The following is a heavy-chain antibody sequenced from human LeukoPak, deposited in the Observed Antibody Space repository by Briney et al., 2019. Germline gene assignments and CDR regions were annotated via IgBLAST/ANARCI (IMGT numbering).Heavy chain of an antibody. CDR3: ARGNYDILTGYSNNWFDP. D-gene: IGHD3-9*01. Sequence: SVKVSCKVSGGTFSSYGISWVRQAPGQGLEWMGVTIPIFGRTNYARKFQGRVTITADKSTSTAYMELSSLRSEDTAVYYCARGNYDILTGYSNNWFDPWGQGTLVTVSS. CDR1: GGTFSSYG. J-gene: IGHJ5*02. V-gene: IGHV1-69*06. CDR2: TIPIFGRT.